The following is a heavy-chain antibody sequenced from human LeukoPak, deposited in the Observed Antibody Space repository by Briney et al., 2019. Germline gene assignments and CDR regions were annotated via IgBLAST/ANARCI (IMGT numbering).Heavy chain of an antibody. V-gene: IGHV4-34*01. J-gene: IGHJ4*02. CDR3: ARESRYYDSSGYYRQSRIYFDY. CDR1: GGSFSGYY. Sequence: PSGTLSLTCAVYGGSFSGYYWSWIRQPPGKGLEWIGEINHSGSTNYNPSLKSRVTISVDTSKNQFSLKLSSVTAADTAVYYCARESRYYDSSGYYRQSRIYFDYWGQGTLVTVSS. D-gene: IGHD3-22*01. CDR2: INHSGST.